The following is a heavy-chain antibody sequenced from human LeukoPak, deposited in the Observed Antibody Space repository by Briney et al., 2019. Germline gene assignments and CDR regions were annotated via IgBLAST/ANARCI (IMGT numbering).Heavy chain of an antibody. V-gene: IGHV3-15*01. Sequence: GGSLRLSCAASGFTFSSYAMSWVRQAPGKGLEWVGRIKSKTDGGTIDYAAPVKGRFTISRDDSKNTLYLQMNSLKTEDTAVYYCTTAGIPVAASDYWGQGTLVTVSS. J-gene: IGHJ4*02. CDR3: TTAGIPVAASDY. CDR1: GFTFSSYA. CDR2: IKSKTDGGTI. D-gene: IGHD6-19*01.